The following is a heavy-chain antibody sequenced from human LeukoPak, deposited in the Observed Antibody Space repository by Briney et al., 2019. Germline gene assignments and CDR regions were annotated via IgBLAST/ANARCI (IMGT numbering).Heavy chain of an antibody. CDR3: ASTRSTSDWYTRGFEY. CDR1: GFTFSSYY. V-gene: IGHV3-21*04. Sequence: PGGSLRLSCAASGFTFSSYYMKWVRQAPGKGLGWVSSISSSSNYIHYADSVKGRFTISRDNAKNSLYLQMNSLRAEDTAVYYCASTRSTSDWYTRGFEYWGQGTLVTVSS. D-gene: IGHD6-19*01. CDR2: ISSSSNYI. J-gene: IGHJ4*02.